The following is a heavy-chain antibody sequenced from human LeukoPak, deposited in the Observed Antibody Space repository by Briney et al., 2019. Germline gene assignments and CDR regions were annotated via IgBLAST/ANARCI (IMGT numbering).Heavy chain of an antibody. D-gene: IGHD6-19*01. CDR1: GFTVSSKY. CDR2: IHPGGTI. V-gene: IGHV3-66*01. Sequence: QPGGSLRLSGAASGFTVSSKYMGWVRQAPGKGLEWVSVIHPGGTIYYADSVKGTFTISRDNSKNTLYLEMNTLRVEDTAVYYCAMYSSAWYAVYWGQGTLVTVSS. CDR3: AMYSSAWYAVY. J-gene: IGHJ4*02.